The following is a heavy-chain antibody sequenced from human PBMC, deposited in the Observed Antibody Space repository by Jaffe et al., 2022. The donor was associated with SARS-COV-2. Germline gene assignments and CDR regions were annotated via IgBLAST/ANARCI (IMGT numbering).Heavy chain of an antibody. J-gene: IGHJ5*02. D-gene: IGHD2-15*01. CDR3: ARVIVVVVAARAYHWFDP. Sequence: QVQLQESGPGLVKPSQTLSLTCTVSGGSISSGDYYWSWIRQPPGKGLEWIGYIYYSGSTYYNPSLKSRVTISVDTSKNQFSLKLSSVTAADTAVYYCARVIVVVVAARAYHWFDPWGQGTLVTVSS. V-gene: IGHV4-30-4*01. CDR1: GGSISSGDYY. CDR2: IYYSGST.